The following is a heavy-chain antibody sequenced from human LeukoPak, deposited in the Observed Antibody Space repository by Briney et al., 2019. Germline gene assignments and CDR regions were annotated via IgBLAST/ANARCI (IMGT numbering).Heavy chain of an antibody. CDR1: GYTFTSYY. CDR2: INPSGGST. Sequence: GASVKVSCKASGYTFTSYYMHWMRQAPGQGLEWMGIINPSGGSTSYAQKFQGRVTMTRDTSTSTVYMELSSLRSEDTAVYYCARYYDSSGYYWPYFDYWGQGTQVTVSS. CDR3: ARYYDSSGYYWPYFDY. J-gene: IGHJ4*02. D-gene: IGHD3-22*01. V-gene: IGHV1-46*01.